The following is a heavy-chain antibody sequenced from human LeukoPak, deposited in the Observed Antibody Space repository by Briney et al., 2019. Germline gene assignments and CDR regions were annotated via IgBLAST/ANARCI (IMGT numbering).Heavy chain of an antibody. CDR3: AKQGGRGATTETHYYGMDV. V-gene: IGHV3-48*04. D-gene: IGHD1-26*01. CDR1: GFTFSSYS. Sequence: GGSLRLSCAASGFTFSSYSMNWVRQAPGKGLEWVSHISSSSSTIYYADSVRGRFTISRDNAKNTLYLQMNSLRAEDTAVYYCAKQGGRGATTETHYYGMDVWGQGTTVTVSS. J-gene: IGHJ6*02. CDR2: ISSSSSTI.